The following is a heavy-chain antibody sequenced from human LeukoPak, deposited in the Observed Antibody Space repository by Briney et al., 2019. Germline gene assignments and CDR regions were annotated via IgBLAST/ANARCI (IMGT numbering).Heavy chain of an antibody. Sequence: GGSLRLSCAASGFTFSSYEMNWVRQAPGKGLEWVSYISSSGSTIYYADSVKGRFTISRDNAKNSLYLQMNSLRAEDTAVYYCARGRDRYYDSSGYYYVNSYWGQGTLVTVSS. D-gene: IGHD3-22*01. CDR1: GFTFSSYE. J-gene: IGHJ4*02. V-gene: IGHV3-48*03. CDR3: ARGRDRYYDSSGYYYVNSY. CDR2: ISSSGSTI.